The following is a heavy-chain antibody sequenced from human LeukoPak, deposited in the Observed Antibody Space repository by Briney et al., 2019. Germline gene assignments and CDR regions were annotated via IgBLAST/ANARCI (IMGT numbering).Heavy chain of an antibody. Sequence: ASVKVSCKASGYTFTSYDINWVRQATGQGLEWMGWMNPNSGNTGYAQKFQGRVTMTRNTSISTAYMELSSLRSEDTAVYYCARDIVAVPAAIEANQKYYYYYGMDVWGQGTTVTVSS. D-gene: IGHD2-2*01. V-gene: IGHV1-8*01. J-gene: IGHJ6*02. CDR3: ARDIVAVPAAIEANQKYYYYYGMDV. CDR2: MNPNSGNT. CDR1: GYTFTSYD.